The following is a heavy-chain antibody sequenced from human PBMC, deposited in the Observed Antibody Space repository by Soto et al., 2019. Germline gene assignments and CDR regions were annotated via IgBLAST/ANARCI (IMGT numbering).Heavy chain of an antibody. CDR3: AREFFGAGNWFDP. CDR1: GGSISSYY. J-gene: IGHJ5*02. V-gene: IGHV4-59*01. Sequence: QVQLQESGPGLVKPSETLSLTCTVSGGSISSYYWSWIRQPPGKGLEWIGYIYYSGSTNYNPSLKRRVPISVETSKNQFSLKLGSVTAADTAVYYCAREFFGAGNWFDPWGQGTLVTVSS. D-gene: IGHD3-3*01. CDR2: IYYSGST.